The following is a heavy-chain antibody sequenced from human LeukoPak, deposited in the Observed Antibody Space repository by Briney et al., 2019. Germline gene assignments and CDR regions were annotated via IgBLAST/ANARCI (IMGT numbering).Heavy chain of an antibody. V-gene: IGHV3-49*04. J-gene: IGHJ4*02. CDR1: GFTFSDYA. Sequence: PGGSLTLSCTASGFTFSDYAMTWVRQAPGKGLEWVGFIRNKANGGTADYAASVKGRFTISRDDSKTIAYLQMNSLKTEDTAVYFCSRAYSTGWLGINDYWGQGVLVTVSS. CDR2: IRNKANGGTA. CDR3: SRAYSTGWLGINDY. D-gene: IGHD6-19*01.